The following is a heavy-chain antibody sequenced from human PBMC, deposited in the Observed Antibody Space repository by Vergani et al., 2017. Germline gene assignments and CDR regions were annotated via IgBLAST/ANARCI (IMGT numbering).Heavy chain of an antibody. V-gene: IGHV3-15*01. J-gene: IGHJ4*02. CDR1: GFTFSSAW. Sequence: EVQPVESGGGLVKPGGSLRLSCTTSGFTFSSAWMSWVRQAPGKGLEWVARIRPKTDGETTDYAAPVKGRFTISRDDSKNTLYLQMNSLRAEDTAVYYCARDFIAARTYAYWGQGTLVTVSS. D-gene: IGHD6-6*01. CDR3: ARDFIAARTYAY. CDR2: IRPKTDGETT.